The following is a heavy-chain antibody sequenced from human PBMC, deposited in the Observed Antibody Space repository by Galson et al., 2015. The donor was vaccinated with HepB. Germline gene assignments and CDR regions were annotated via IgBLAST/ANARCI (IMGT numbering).Heavy chain of an antibody. CDR3: ARDSRYCSVWSPRPLDY. V-gene: IGHV3-7*03. Sequence: SLRLSCAASGFTLSSYWMTWVRQAPGKGLEWVANIKQDGSEKYYVDSVKGRFTISRDNAKNSLYLQMNSLRTEDTAVYFCARDSRYCSVWSPRPLDYWGQGTLVTVSS. D-gene: IGHD6-19*01. J-gene: IGHJ4*02. CDR2: IKQDGSEK. CDR1: GFTLSSYW.